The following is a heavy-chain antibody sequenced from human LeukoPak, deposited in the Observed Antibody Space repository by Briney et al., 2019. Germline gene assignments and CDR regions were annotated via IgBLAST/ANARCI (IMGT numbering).Heavy chain of an antibody. Sequence: PSETLSLTCTVSGYSISSGYYWGWIRQPPGKGLEWIGSIYHSGSTYYNPSLKSRVTISVDTSKNQFSLKLCSVTAADTAVYYCAGWGYSSGWEFDYWGQGTLVTVS. V-gene: IGHV4-38-2*02. D-gene: IGHD6-19*01. J-gene: IGHJ4*02. CDR1: GYSISSGYY. CDR3: AGWGYSSGWEFDY. CDR2: IYHSGST.